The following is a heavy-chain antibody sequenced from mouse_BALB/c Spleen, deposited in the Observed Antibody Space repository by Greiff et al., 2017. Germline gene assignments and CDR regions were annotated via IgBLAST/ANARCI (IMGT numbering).Heavy chain of an antibody. CDR3: AGGGSWFAY. CDR2: ISYSGST. V-gene: IGHV3-2*02. Sequence: EVQLVESGPGLVKPSQSLSLTCTVTGYSITSDYAWNWIRQFPGNKLEWMGYISYSGSTSYNPSLKSRISITRDTSKNQFFLQLNSVTTEDTATYYCAGGGSWFAYWGQGTLVTVSA. CDR1: GYSITSDYA. J-gene: IGHJ3*01.